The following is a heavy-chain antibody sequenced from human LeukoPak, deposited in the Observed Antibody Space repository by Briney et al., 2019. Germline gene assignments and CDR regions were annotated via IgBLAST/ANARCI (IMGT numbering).Heavy chain of an antibody. J-gene: IGHJ6*02. Sequence: GESLKISCKGSGYSFTSYWIGWVRQMPGKGLEWMGIIYPGDSDTRYSPSFQGQVTISADKSISTAYLQWSSLRSEDTAVYYCARVWVDCSGGSCYSLNYYGMDVWGQGTTVTVSS. V-gene: IGHV5-51*01. D-gene: IGHD2-15*01. CDR3: ARVWVDCSGGSCYSLNYYGMDV. CDR2: IYPGDSDT. CDR1: GYSFTSYW.